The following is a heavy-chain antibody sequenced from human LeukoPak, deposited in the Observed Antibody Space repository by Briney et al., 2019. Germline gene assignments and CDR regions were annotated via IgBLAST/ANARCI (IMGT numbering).Heavy chain of an antibody. J-gene: IGHJ5*02. Sequence: GGSLRLSCAASGFTFSSYSMNWVRQAPGKGLEWVSSISSSSSYIYYADSAKGRFTISRDNAKNSLYLQMNSLRAEDTAVYYCARDLTAYCGGDCKSPFDPWGQGTLVTVSS. CDR3: ARDLTAYCGGDCKSPFDP. D-gene: IGHD2-21*02. V-gene: IGHV3-21*01. CDR2: ISSSSSYI. CDR1: GFTFSSYS.